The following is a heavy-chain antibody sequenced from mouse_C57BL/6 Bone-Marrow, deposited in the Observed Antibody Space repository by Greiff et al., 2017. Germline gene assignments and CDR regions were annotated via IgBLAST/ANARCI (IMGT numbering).Heavy chain of an antibody. CDR2: IDTYNDNT. J-gene: IGHJ3*01. CDR3: ARITTTY. D-gene: IGHD1-1*01. CDR1: GYTFTDYA. Sequence: QVQLQQSGPELVRPGVSVKISCKGSGYTFTDYAMHWVKQSHAKSLDWIGVIDTYNDNTNYKQKFKGKATMTVDRSSSTAYMELASLTSEDSAIYYCARITTTYWGQGTLVTVSA. V-gene: IGHV1-67*01.